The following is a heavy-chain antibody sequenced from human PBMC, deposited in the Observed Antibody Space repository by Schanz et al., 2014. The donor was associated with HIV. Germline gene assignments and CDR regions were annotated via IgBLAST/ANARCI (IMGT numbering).Heavy chain of an antibody. CDR1: GFTFSSYG. CDR3: ARDFGVTISTSGPPRNYYAMDV. Sequence: QVQLVESGGGVVQPGRSLRLSCAASGFTFSSYGMHWVRQAPGKGLEWVAVISYDGSNKYYADSVKGRFTISRDISKNTLYLQMNSLRAEDTAVYYCARDFGVTISTSGPPRNYYAMDVWGQGTTVTVSS. D-gene: IGHD3-3*01. J-gene: IGHJ6*02. V-gene: IGHV3-30*03. CDR2: ISYDGSNK.